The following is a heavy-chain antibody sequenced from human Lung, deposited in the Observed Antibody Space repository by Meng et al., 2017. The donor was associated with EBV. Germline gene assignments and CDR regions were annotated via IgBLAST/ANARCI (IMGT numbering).Heavy chain of an antibody. J-gene: IGHJ4*02. Sequence: LHRQESGPGLVKPTETRYRTCTVSGGSISSSSFYWVWIRQPPGKGLEWIGSIYYSGSTYYNPSLKSRVTISVDTSKNQFSLKLSSVTAADTAVYYCARRGWLQSVDYWGQGTLVTVSS. CDR2: IYYSGST. D-gene: IGHD5-24*01. CDR3: ARRGWLQSVDY. V-gene: IGHV4-39*01. CDR1: GGSISSSSFY.